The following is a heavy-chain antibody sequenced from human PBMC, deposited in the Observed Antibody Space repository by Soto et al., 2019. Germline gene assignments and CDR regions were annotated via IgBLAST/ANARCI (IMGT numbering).Heavy chain of an antibody. D-gene: IGHD6-6*01. J-gene: IGHJ6*03. CDR1: GFTVSSNY. CDR2: IYSGGST. Sequence: EVQLVESGGGLVQPGGSLRLSCAASGFTVSSNYMSWVRQAPGKGLEWVSVIYSGGSTFYADSVKGRFTISRDNSKNTVYLQMNSLRAEDAGVYYCARESGRGAAQTHYMDGWGKGTTVTVSS. CDR3: ARESGRGAAQTHYMDG. V-gene: IGHV3-66*01.